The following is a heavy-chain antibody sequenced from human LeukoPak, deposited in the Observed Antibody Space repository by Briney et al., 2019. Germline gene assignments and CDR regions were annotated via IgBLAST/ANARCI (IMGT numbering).Heavy chain of an antibody. CDR2: INSGGTVT. Sequence: PGGSLRLSCAASGFTFSDFWMHWVRQAPGKGLVWVSRINSGGTVTNYAGSVKGRLTISRDNAKNTLYLQMNSLGAEDTAVYYCARGGYHAYYFDYWGQGTLVSVSS. CDR3: ARGGYHAYYFDY. V-gene: IGHV3-74*01. D-gene: IGHD5-18*01. CDR1: GFTFSDFW. J-gene: IGHJ4*02.